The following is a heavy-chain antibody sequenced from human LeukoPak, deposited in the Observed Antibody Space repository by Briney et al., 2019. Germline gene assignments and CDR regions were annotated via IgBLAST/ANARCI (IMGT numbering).Heavy chain of an antibody. D-gene: IGHD3-10*01. CDR3: ARGRNYYGSGSYYNVVSWFDP. J-gene: IGHJ5*02. V-gene: IGHV4-34*01. Sequence: SETLSLTCAVYGGSFSGYYWSWIRQPPGKGLEWIGEINHSGSTNYNPSLKSRVTISVDTSKNQFSLKLSSVTAADTAVYYCARGRNYYGSGSYYNVVSWFDPCGQGTLVTVSS. CDR1: GGSFSGYY. CDR2: INHSGST.